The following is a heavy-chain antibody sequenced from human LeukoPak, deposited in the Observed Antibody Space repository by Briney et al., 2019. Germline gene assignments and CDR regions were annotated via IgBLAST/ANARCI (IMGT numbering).Heavy chain of an antibody. D-gene: IGHD5-18*01. J-gene: IGHJ4*02. CDR2: IWYDGSNK. Sequence: GGSLRLSCAAPGFTFSSYGMHWGRHAPGKGLEWVAVIWYDGSNKYYADSVKCRFTISRDNSKNTLYLQMNSLRAEDTAVYYCAKMGYAHWGQGTLVTVSS. CDR3: AKMGYAH. V-gene: IGHV3-33*06. CDR1: GFTFSSYG.